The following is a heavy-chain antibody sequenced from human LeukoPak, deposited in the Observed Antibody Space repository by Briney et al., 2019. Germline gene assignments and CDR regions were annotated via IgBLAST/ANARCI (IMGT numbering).Heavy chain of an antibody. CDR1: GFTFSGYC. V-gene: IGHV3-74*01. CDR2: LNSDGTTI. CDR3: ARSVPPRNYYDSFY. D-gene: IGHD3-22*01. Sequence: GGSLRLSCVASGFTFSGYCMRWVRQGPGMGLLWVSSLNSDGTTINYADSVKGRFTISRDNAKNTLYLQMNSLRAEDTAVYYCARSVPPRNYYDSFYWGQGTLVTVSS. J-gene: IGHJ4*02.